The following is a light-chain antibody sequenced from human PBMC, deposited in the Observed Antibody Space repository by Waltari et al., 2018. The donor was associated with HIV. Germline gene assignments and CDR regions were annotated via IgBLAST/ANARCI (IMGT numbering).Light chain of an antibody. CDR3: QSYYLTNVV. J-gene: IGLJ2*01. V-gene: IGLV6-57*04. Sequence: NFMLTQPHSVSESPGKTVTISCTPRSRNIGRYFVSWYQRRPGSAPTTLIYEDDKRPSGVPDRFSGSIDSSSNSASLTISGLKTEDEADYYCQSYYLTNVVFGGGTKLTVL. CDR2: EDD. CDR1: SRNIGRYF.